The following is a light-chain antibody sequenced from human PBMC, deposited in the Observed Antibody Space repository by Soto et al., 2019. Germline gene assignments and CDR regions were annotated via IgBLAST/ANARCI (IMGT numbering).Light chain of an antibody. CDR1: QSVLYSSNNKNY. CDR2: WAS. V-gene: IGKV4-1*01. Sequence: DIVMTQSPDSLTVSLGERATINCKSSQSVLYSSNNKNYLAWYQQKPGQPPKLLIYWASTRESGVPDRFSGSGSGTDFTLTLSSLPAEDVAVYYCQQYYSPPPTFGQGTKVEIK. J-gene: IGKJ1*01. CDR3: QQYYSPPPT.